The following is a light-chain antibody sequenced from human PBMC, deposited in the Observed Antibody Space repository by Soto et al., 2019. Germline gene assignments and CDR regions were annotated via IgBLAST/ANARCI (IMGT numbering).Light chain of an antibody. CDR2: GAS. CDR1: QTVNSY. Sequence: DIQMTQSPSSLSASVGDRVTITCRASQTVNSYLNWYQQKPGKVPKLLIYGASSLQGGVPSRFRGSGSRTYFSLTISSLQPEDFATYYCQQTYSRHLTFGGGTKVEIK. CDR3: QQTYSRHLT. V-gene: IGKV1-39*01. J-gene: IGKJ4*01.